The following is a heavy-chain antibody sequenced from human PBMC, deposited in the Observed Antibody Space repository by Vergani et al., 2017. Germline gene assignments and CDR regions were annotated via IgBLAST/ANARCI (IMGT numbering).Heavy chain of an antibody. D-gene: IGHD4-17*01. CDR3: ASGGNYGDYAGNWFDP. Sequence: QVQLVQSGAEVKKPGSSVKVSCKASGGTFSSYAISWVRQAPGQGLEWMGGIIPIFGTANYAQKFQGRVTLTADESTSTAYMELSSLRSEDTAVYYCASGGNYGDYAGNWFDPWGQGTLVTGSS. V-gene: IGHV1-69*01. CDR1: GGTFSSYA. CDR2: IIPIFGTA. J-gene: IGHJ5*02.